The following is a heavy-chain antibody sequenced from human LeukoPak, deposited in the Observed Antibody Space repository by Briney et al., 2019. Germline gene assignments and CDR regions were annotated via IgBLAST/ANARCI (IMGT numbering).Heavy chain of an antibody. Sequence: GGSLRLSCAASGFTLSDYYMTWIRQAPGKGLEWVSYISSRGDTKYYADSVKGRFTISRDNAKNSLYLQMNSLRAEDTAVYYCGRDKYNNGAYGDFDHWGQGTLVTVSS. CDR3: GRDKYNNGAYGDFDH. V-gene: IGHV3-11*04. J-gene: IGHJ4*02. CDR1: GFTLSDYY. CDR2: ISSRGDTK. D-gene: IGHD6-19*01.